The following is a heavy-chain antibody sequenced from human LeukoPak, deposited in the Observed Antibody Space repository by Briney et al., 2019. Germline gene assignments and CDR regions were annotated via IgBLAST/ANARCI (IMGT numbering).Heavy chain of an antibody. V-gene: IGHV3-48*03. D-gene: IGHD5/OR15-5a*01. CDR1: GFTFSSYE. Sequence: GGSLRLSCAASGFTFSSYEMNWVRQAPGKGLEWVSYISSSGSTIYYADSVKGRFTISRDNAKNSLYLQMNSLRAEDTAVYYCARGTSVVGWLDPWGQGTLVTVPS. CDR3: ARGTSVVGWLDP. CDR2: ISSSGSTI. J-gene: IGHJ5*02.